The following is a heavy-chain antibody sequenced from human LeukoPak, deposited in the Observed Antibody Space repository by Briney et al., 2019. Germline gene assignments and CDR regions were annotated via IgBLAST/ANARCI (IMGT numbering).Heavy chain of an antibody. CDR3: ARGSVVVPGAVDY. J-gene: IGHJ4*02. V-gene: IGHV1-18*04. D-gene: IGHD2-2*01. Sequence: ASVKVSCKASGYTFTGYYMHWVRQAPGQGLEWMGWISANNGYTNYAQKLQGRITMTTDTSTSTAYLGLRSLTSDDTAIYYCARGSVVVPGAVDYWGQGTLVTVSS. CDR1: GYTFTGYY. CDR2: ISANNGYT.